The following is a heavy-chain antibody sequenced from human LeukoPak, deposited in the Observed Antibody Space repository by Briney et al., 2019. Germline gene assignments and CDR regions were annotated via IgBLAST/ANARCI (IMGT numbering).Heavy chain of an antibody. CDR3: ARDTAGGSYYNVFDL. CDR2: MYVSGNT. D-gene: IGHD1-26*01. CDR1: GGSISHYY. V-gene: IGHV4-4*07. J-gene: IGHJ4*02. Sequence: SETLSLTCTVFGGSISHYYWSWIRRSAGRGLEWIGRMYVSGNTNYNPSLKSRVTLSLETSKNQFSLRLNSVTAADTAVYYCARDTAGGSYYNVFDLWGRGTLVVVSS.